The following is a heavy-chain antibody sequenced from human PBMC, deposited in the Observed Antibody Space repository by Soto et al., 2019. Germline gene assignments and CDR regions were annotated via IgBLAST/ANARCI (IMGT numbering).Heavy chain of an antibody. V-gene: IGHV3-48*03. CDR1: GFPFSNYE. Sequence: EVQLVESGGGWVQPGGSLRLSCATSGFPFSNYEMNWVRQVPGKGLEWVAYISSGGSTVHYADSVRGRFTVSRDNARNSLYLQMNTLRVEDTALYYCARDRAAGGYWGQGTLVTVSS. CDR3: ARDRAAGGY. J-gene: IGHJ4*02. CDR2: ISSGGSTV. D-gene: IGHD6-13*01.